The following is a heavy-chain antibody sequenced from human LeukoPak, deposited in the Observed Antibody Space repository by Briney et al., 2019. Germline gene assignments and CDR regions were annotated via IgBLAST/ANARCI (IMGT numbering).Heavy chain of an antibody. CDR1: GGTFSSYA. CDR2: IIPILGIA. D-gene: IGHD3-10*01. Sequence: SVKVSYKASGGTFSSYAISWVRQAPGQGLEWMGRIIPILGIANYAQKFQGRVTITADKSTSTAYMELSSLRSEDTAVYYCARSMVRGVILFDYWGQGTLVTVSS. V-gene: IGHV1-69*04. CDR3: ARSMVRGVILFDY. J-gene: IGHJ4*02.